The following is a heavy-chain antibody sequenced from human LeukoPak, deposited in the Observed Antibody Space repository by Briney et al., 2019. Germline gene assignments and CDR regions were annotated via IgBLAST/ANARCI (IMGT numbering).Heavy chain of an antibody. CDR2: INHSGST. J-gene: IGHJ4*02. CDR1: GGFFSGYY. Sequence: SETLSLTCAVDGGFFSGYYGSWIRQPPGRGREWIGSINHSGSTNYNPSRTRRVTIPLDTPKNQFSLKLSSVTAADTAVYYCARGPSRRYGYKYGRMFDYWGQGTLVTVSS. D-gene: IGHD5-24*01. V-gene: IGHV4-34*01. CDR3: ARGPSRRYGYKYGRMFDY.